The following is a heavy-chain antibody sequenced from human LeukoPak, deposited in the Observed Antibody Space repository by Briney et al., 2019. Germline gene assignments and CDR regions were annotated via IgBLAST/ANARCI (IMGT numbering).Heavy chain of an antibody. V-gene: IGHV3-23*01. CDR3: AKAHRYCTSGNCNSAVDY. CDR1: GFTLSHYA. Sequence: GGSLRLSCSMSGFTLSHYAMSWVRQAPGKGLEWVSTIGGGGSTDYTDSVKGRFSISRDNSKNTLYLQMNSLGAEDTAVYYCAKAHRYCTSGNCNSAVDYWGQGTLVTVSS. D-gene: IGHD2-15*01. J-gene: IGHJ4*02. CDR2: IGGGGST.